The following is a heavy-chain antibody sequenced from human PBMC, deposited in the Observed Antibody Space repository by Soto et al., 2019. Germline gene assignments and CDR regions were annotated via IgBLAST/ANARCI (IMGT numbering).Heavy chain of an antibody. CDR1: GGSXSSYY. CDR3: ARDHDYGDYEVPNYFDY. D-gene: IGHD4-17*01. Sequence: SETLSLTCTVXGGSXSSYYXIWIXXXXXXGLEWIGYIYYSGSTNYTPSLKSRVTISVDTSKNQFSLKLSSVTAADTAVYYCARDHDYGDYEVPNYFDYWXQGTLVTVS. CDR2: IYYSGST. J-gene: IGHJ4*02. V-gene: IGHV4-59*01.